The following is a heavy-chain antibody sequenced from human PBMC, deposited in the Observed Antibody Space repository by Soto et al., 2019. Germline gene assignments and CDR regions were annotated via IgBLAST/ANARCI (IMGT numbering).Heavy chain of an antibody. Sequence: ASVTVSCKVSGYTLTELSMHWVRQAPGKGLEWMGGFDPEDGETIYAQKFQGRVTMTEDTSTDTAYMELSSLRSEDTAVYYCATNGSGFGELLTPGAAYYYYGMDVWGQGTTVTVSS. D-gene: IGHD3-10*01. J-gene: IGHJ6*02. CDR1: GYTLTELS. CDR3: ATNGSGFGELLTPGAAYYYYGMDV. V-gene: IGHV1-24*01. CDR2: FDPEDGET.